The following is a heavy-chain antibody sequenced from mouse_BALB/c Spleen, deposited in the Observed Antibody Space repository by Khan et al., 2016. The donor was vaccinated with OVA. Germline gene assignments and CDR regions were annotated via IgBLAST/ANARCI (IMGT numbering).Heavy chain of an antibody. CDR3: TRAGYGAFAF. D-gene: IGHD1-1*01. CDR2: IYPGNNDT. V-gene: IGHV1-5*01. CDR1: GYIFTDYL. J-gene: IGHJ3*01. Sequence: EVQLQESGTVLARPGTSVRMSCKASGYIFTDYLMHWVKQRPGQGLEWIGSIYPGNNDTNYNQKFKDKAKLTSVPSASTAYMDFSSLTNDDSAVFYCTRAGYGAFAFWGQGTLVTVSA.